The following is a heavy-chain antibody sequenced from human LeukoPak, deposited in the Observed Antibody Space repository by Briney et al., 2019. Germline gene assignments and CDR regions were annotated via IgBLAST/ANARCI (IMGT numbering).Heavy chain of an antibody. V-gene: IGHV3-7*01. D-gene: IGHD3-16*01. CDR3: ASEYSHGLFFNY. CDR1: GFTFSSYA. CDR2: IKYDGKEK. Sequence: PGGSLRLSCAASGFTFSSYAMSWVRHAPGKGWKWVANIKYDGKEKYYVDSVKGRFTMSKDNAKNSLYLQMNSLRVEDTAVYYCASEYSHGLFFNYWGHGTLVTVSS. J-gene: IGHJ4*01.